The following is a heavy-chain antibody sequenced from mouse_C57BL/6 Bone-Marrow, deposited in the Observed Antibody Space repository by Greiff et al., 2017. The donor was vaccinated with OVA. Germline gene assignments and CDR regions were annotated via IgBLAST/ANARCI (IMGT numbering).Heavy chain of an antibody. CDR1: GFNIKDDY. CDR2: IDPENGDT. CDR3: TSFITTVVAPSY. Sequence: VQLQQSGAELVRPGASVKLSCTASGFNIKDDYMHWVKQRPEQGLEWIGWIDPENGDTEYASKFQGKATITAETSSNTAYLQLSSLTSEDTAVYYCTSFITTVVAPSYWGQGTLVTVSA. D-gene: IGHD1-1*01. J-gene: IGHJ3*01. V-gene: IGHV14-4*01.